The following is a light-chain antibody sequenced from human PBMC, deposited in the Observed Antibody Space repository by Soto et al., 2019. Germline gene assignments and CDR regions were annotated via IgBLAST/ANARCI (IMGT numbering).Light chain of an antibody. Sequence: AIRMTQSPSSLSASTGDRVTITCRASQGISSYLSWYQQKTGKAPKLLIYAASTLQSGVPSRFCGSGSCTNFTLPIICLQSADFATEYCHQYYSYPGTFGPGTKVDIK. J-gene: IGKJ3*01. CDR1: QGISSY. CDR2: AAS. CDR3: HQYYSYPGT. V-gene: IGKV1-8*01.